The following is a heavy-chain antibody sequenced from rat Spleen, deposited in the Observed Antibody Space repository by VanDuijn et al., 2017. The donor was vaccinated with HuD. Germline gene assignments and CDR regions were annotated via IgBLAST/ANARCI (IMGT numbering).Heavy chain of an antibody. CDR3: ARHDYSGDVDFEY. CDR2: LWGDGST. J-gene: IGHJ2*01. CDR1: GFSLISYG. Sequence: QVQLKESGPGLVQPSQTLSLTCTVSGFSLISYGVSWVRQPPGKGLEWMGGLWGDGSTDYNSAVQSRLSISRDTSKSQVFLKMNSLQPEDTGTYYCARHDYSGDVDFEYWGQGVMVTVSS. V-gene: IGHV2-13*01. D-gene: IGHD1-1*01.